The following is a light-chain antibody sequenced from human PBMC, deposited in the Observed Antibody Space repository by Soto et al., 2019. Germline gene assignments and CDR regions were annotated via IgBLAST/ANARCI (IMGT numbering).Light chain of an antibody. CDR3: QQYGSSPFT. V-gene: IGKV3-20*01. J-gene: IGKJ3*01. CDR2: GAT. CDR1: QTVSGSY. Sequence: EIVLTQSPGTLSLSPGERATLSCGASQTVSGSYLAWYQQKPGQAPRLLIHGATNRATGIPDRFSGSRSGTDCSLTIIRLEPEDSAVYYCQQYGSSPFTFGPGTKVEIK.